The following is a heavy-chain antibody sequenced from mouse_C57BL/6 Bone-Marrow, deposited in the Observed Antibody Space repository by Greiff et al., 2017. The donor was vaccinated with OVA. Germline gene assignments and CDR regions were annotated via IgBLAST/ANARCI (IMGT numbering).Heavy chain of an antibody. CDR1: GYTFTSYW. CDR3: ARSEITTVVAPYYAMDY. D-gene: IGHD1-1*01. V-gene: IGHV1-69*01. CDR2: IDPSDSYT. Sequence: QVQLQQPGAELVMPGASVKLSCKASGYTFTSYWMHWVKQRPGQGLEWIGEIDPSDSYTNYNQKFKGKSTLTVDKSSSTAYMQLSSLTSEDSAVYYCARSEITTVVAPYYAMDYWGQGTSVTVSS. J-gene: IGHJ4*01.